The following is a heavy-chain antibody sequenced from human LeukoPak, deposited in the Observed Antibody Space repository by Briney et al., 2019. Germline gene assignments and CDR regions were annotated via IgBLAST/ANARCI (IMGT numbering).Heavy chain of an antibody. J-gene: IGHJ6*04. Sequence: SETLSLTCTVSGGSTSSYYWSWIRQPPGKGLEWIGYIYYSGSTNYNPSLKSRVTISVDTSKNQFSLKLSSVTAADTAVYYCASRLWFGELDYYGMDVWGKGTTVTVSS. CDR1: GGSTSSYY. D-gene: IGHD3-10*01. V-gene: IGHV4-59*01. CDR3: ASRLWFGELDYYGMDV. CDR2: IYYSGST.